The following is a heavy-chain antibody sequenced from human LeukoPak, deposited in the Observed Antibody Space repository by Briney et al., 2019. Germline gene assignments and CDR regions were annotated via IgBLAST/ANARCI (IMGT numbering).Heavy chain of an antibody. J-gene: IGHJ4*02. D-gene: IGHD3-3*01. CDR2: IYHSGSN. V-gene: IGHV4-30-2*01. CDR1: GGSISSGGYS. Sequence: SETLSLTCAVSGGSISSGGYSWGWIRQPPGKGLEWFGYIYHSGSNYYNPSLKSRVTISVDRSKTQFSLKLSSVTAADTAVYYCASGTYYDFWSGYAFDYWGQGTLVTVSS. CDR3: ASGTYYDFWSGYAFDY.